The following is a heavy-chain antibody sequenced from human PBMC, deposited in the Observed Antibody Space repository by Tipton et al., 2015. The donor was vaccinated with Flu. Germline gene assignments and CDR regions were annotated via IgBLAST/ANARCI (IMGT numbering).Heavy chain of an antibody. V-gene: IGHV3-33*06. CDR2: IWYDGSNR. D-gene: IGHD3-22*01. Sequence: SLRLSCAASGFTFSSYGIHWVRQAPGKGLEWVALIWYDGSNRYYADSVKGRFAISRDNSKNMVFLQMNSLRAEDTAVYYCAKDSAERWDSSGYLDHWGQGT. CDR3: AKDSAERWDSSGYLDH. CDR1: GFTFSSYG. J-gene: IGHJ5*02.